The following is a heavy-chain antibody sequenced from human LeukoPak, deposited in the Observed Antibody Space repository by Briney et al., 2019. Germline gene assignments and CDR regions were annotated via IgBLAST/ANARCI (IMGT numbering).Heavy chain of an antibody. Sequence: GRSLRLSCAASGFTFDDYAMHWVRQAPGKGLEWVSGISWNSGSIGYADSVKGRFTISRDNAKNSLYLQTNSLRAEDTALYYCAKDRARSSWGDFDYWGQGTLVTVSS. CDR1: GFTFDDYA. J-gene: IGHJ4*02. D-gene: IGHD6-13*01. V-gene: IGHV3-9*01. CDR3: AKDRARSSWGDFDY. CDR2: ISWNSGSI.